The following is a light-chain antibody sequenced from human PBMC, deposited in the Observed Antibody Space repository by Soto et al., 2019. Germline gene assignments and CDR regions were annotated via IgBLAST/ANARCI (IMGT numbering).Light chain of an antibody. CDR3: QQYGTSPPVT. V-gene: IGKV3-20*01. CDR2: GAS. Sequence: IVFTQSPGTLSLYPGERATLSCRGSQSVASSYLAWYQQKPGQAPRLLIYGASSRATGIPDRFSGSGSGTDFALSISRLEPEDFAVYYCQQYGTSPPVTFGQGTRLEI. J-gene: IGKJ5*01. CDR1: QSVASSY.